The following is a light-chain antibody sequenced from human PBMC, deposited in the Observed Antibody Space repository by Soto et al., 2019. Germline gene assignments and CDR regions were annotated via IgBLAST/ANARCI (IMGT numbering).Light chain of an antibody. CDR3: LQLNSYPFT. J-gene: IGKJ4*01. CDR1: HDIRDD. CDR2: AAS. V-gene: IGKV1-17*01. Sequence: DIQMTQSPSSLSASVGDRVTVTCRASHDIRDDLGLYQQKPGKAPKLLIYAASSLQNGVPLRFSGSGSVTEFTLTISSLQPEDFATYDCLQLNSYPFTFGGGTKVVIK.